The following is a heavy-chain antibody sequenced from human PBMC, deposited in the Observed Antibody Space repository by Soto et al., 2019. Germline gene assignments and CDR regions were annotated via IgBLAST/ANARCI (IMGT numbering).Heavy chain of an antibody. CDR3: ARKYALAGTPNYYYYGMDV. CDR2: MNAGNGNT. D-gene: IGHD6-19*01. CDR1: GYTFTSYA. Sequence: ASVKVSCKASGYTFTSYAMHWVRQAPGQRLEWMGWMNAGNGNTKYSQKFQGRVTITRDTSASTAYMELSSLRSEDTAVYYCARKYALAGTPNYYYYGMDVWGQGTTVTVSS. V-gene: IGHV1-3*01. J-gene: IGHJ6*02.